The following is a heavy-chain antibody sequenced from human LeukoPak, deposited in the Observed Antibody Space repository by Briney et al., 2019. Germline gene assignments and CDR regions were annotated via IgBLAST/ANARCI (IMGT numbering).Heavy chain of an antibody. CDR1: GFTFSSYW. CDR2: IKQDGSEK. V-gene: IGHV3-7*04. CDR3: ARVPAAHIIYYGMDV. Sequence: PGGSLRLSCAASGFTFSSYWMSWVRQAPGKGLEWVANIKQDGSEKYYVDSVKGRFTISRDNAKNSLFLQMNSLRAEHTAVYYCARVPAAHIIYYGMDVWGKGTTVTVSS. D-gene: IGHD2-2*01. J-gene: IGHJ6*04.